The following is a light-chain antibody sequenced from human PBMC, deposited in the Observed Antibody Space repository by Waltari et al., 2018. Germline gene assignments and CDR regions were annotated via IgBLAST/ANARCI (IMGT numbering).Light chain of an antibody. Sequence: RVTITCRASQSISSWLAWYQQKPGKAPKLLIYKASSLESGVPSRFSGSGSGTEFTLTISSLQPDDFATYYCQQYNSIMYTFGQGTKLEIK. CDR1: QSISSW. J-gene: IGKJ2*01. CDR3: QQYNSIMYT. V-gene: IGKV1-5*03. CDR2: KAS.